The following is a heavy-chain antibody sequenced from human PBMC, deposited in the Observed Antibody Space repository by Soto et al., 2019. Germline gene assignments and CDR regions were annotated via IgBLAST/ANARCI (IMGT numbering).Heavy chain of an antibody. CDR3: ARGIVVVVAATSGNYYYGMDV. Sequence: ASVKVSCKASGGTFSSYAISWVRQAPGQGLEWMGGIIPIFGTANYAQKFQVRVTITADESTSTAYMELSSLRSEDTAVYYCARGIVVVVAATSGNYYYGMDVWGQGTTVTVSS. J-gene: IGHJ6*02. CDR1: GGTFSSYA. V-gene: IGHV1-69*13. CDR2: IIPIFGTA. D-gene: IGHD2-15*01.